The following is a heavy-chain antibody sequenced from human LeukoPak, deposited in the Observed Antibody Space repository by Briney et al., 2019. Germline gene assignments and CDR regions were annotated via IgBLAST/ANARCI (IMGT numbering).Heavy chain of an antibody. CDR2: ISGSGGST. Sequence: GGSLRLSCAASGFTFSSYAMSWVRHAARNELEWVSAISGSGGSTYYADSVKGRFTISRDNSKNTLYLQMNSLRAEDTAVYYCAKESGWIQLWPYWGQGTLVTVSS. V-gene: IGHV3-23*01. J-gene: IGHJ4*02. CDR3: AKESGWIQLWPY. D-gene: IGHD5-18*01. CDR1: GFTFSSYA.